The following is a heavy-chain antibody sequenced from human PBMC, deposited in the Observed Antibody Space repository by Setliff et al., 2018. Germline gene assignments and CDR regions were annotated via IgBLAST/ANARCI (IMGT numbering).Heavy chain of an antibody. CDR2: IHPSGGST. Sequence: VSCKASAFTKYYVHWVRQAPGQGLEWMGIIHPSGGSTTYAQKFQGRVTMTRDTSTGTVNMELSSLRSEDTAVYYCASYERYCYGGSCYYFDYWGQGTLVTVSS. CDR1: AFTKYY. D-gene: IGHD2-15*01. CDR3: ASYERYCYGGSCYYFDY. J-gene: IGHJ4*02. V-gene: IGHV1-46*01.